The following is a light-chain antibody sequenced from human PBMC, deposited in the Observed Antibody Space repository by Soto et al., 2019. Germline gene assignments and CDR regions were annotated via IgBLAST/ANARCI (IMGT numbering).Light chain of an antibody. J-gene: IGKJ1*01. CDR2: GAS. CDR3: QQYGSSGT. V-gene: IGKV3-20*01. Sequence: IVLTQSRGTLSCSPGEGFTLSCRASQSVSNNYLAWYQQKPGQAPRLLIYGASNRATGIPDRFSGSGSGTDFTLTISRLEPEDFAVYYCQQYGSSGTFGQGTKVDIK. CDR1: QSVSNNY.